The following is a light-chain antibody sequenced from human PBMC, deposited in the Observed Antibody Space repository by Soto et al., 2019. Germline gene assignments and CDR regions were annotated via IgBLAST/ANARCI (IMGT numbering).Light chain of an antibody. Sequence: DIQLTQSPSSLSASVGDRVTITCRASQSVRTYLNWYQHKPGTAPKVLIYAATSLQSGVPSRFSGAGSGAEFTLTINGLQSEDFATYFCLQHKSYPWTFGQGTKVEL. CDR1: QSVRTY. J-gene: IGKJ1*01. CDR2: AAT. CDR3: LQHKSYPWT. V-gene: IGKV1-17*01.